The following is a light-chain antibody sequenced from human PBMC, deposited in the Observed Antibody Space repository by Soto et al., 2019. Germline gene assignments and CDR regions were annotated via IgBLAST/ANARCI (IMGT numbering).Light chain of an antibody. Sequence: QSVPTQPPSASGSPGQSVTISCTGTSSDVGYYNYVSWYQQHPGKAPKLMIYEVTKRPSGVPDRFSASKSGNTASLTVSGLQAEDEADYYCSSYAGSNNYVFGSGTKLTVL. CDR3: SSYAGSNNYV. CDR2: EVT. CDR1: SSDVGYYNY. J-gene: IGLJ1*01. V-gene: IGLV2-8*01.